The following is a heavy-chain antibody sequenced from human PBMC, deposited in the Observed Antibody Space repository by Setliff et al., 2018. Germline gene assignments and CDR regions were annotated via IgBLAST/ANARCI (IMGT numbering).Heavy chain of an antibody. V-gene: IGHV3-11*04. J-gene: IGHJ4*02. D-gene: IGHD3-9*01. CDR1: GFTFSDSY. CDR2: ISSDSRTI. CDR3: ACPDILTGLFDY. Sequence: GGSLRLSCAAPGFTFSDSYMSWIRQAPGKGLEWVSFISSDSRTIYYADSVKGRFTISRDNAKNSLDLQMNSLRAEDTAVYYCACPDILTGLFDYWGQGTLVTVSS.